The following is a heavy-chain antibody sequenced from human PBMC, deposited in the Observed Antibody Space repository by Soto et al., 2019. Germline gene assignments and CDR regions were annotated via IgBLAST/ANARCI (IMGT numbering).Heavy chain of an antibody. CDR3: ARPRHHDSPLMVATTLGLEY. V-gene: IGHV5-10-1*01. CDR1: GYNFTNFW. Sequence: GESLKISCATSGYNFTNFWISWVRQMPGKGLEWMGRIDPTDPYTNYSPSFQGHVTFSADESINTAYLQWSSLKASDTAMYYCARPRHHDSPLMVATTLGLEYWGQGTLVTVS. D-gene: IGHD2-15*01. CDR2: IDPTDPYT. J-gene: IGHJ4*02.